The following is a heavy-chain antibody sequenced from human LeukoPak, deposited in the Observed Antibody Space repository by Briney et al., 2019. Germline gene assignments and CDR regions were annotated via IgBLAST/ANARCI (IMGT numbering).Heavy chain of an antibody. V-gene: IGHV1-69*13. CDR3: ARAGIAAAGTLDN. D-gene: IGHD6-13*01. CDR1: GGTFSSYA. Sequence: SVKVSCKASGGTFSSYAISWVRQAPGQGLEWMGGIIPIFGTANYAQKFQGRVTITADESTSTACMELSRLRSEDTAVYYCARAGIAAAGTLDNWGQGTLVTVSS. CDR2: IIPIFGTA. J-gene: IGHJ4*02.